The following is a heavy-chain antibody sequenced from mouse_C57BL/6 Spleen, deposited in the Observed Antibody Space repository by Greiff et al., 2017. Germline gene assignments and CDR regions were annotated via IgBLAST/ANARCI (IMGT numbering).Heavy chain of an antibody. Sequence: QVQLQQPGAELVRPGSSVKLSCKASGYTFTSYWMDWVKQRPGQGLEWIGNIYPSDSETHYNQKFKDKATLTVDKSSSTAYMQLISLTSEDSAVYYCARRYYGSSSYFYYWGQGTTLTVSS. CDR3: ARRYYGSSSYFYY. D-gene: IGHD1-1*01. V-gene: IGHV1-61*01. J-gene: IGHJ2*01. CDR2: IYPSDSET. CDR1: GYTFTSYW.